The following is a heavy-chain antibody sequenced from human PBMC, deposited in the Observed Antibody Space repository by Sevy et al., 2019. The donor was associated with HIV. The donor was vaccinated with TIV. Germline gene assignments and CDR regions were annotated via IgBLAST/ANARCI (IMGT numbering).Heavy chain of an antibody. D-gene: IGHD3-3*01. J-gene: IGHJ5*02. CDR1: GGSMRNFY. CDR2: IYYSGST. CDR3: ARSGFLEWAGSTRGPRNWFDP. V-gene: IGHV4-59*13. Sequence: SETLSLTCSVSGGSMRNFYWSWIRQPPGKGLEWIGNIYYSGSTNYNPSLKSRVTMSVDTSKNQFSLKLSSVIAADTAVYYWARSGFLEWAGSTRGPRNWFDPWGQGTLVTVSS.